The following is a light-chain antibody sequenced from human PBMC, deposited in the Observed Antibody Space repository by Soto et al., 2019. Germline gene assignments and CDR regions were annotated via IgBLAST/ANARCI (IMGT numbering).Light chain of an antibody. CDR2: DVS. CDR3: SSYTSSRTYV. V-gene: IGLV2-14*01. Sequence: QASRTVPASLSGSPGQSIPISCTGTSSDVGAYSYVSWYQQHPGKAPKLIIYDVSDRPSGISNRFSGSKSDNTASLTISGLQAEDEAEYYCSSYTSSRTYVFGTGTKVTVL. CDR1: SSDVGAYSY. J-gene: IGLJ1*01.